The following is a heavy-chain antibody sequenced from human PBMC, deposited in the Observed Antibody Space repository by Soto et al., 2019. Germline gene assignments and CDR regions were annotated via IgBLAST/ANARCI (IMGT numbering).Heavy chain of an antibody. J-gene: IGHJ3*02. CDR2: IIPIFGTA. CDR1: GGTFSSYA. CDR3: ARTFTVVTPRGAFDI. D-gene: IGHD2-21*02. Sequence: SVKVSCKASGGTFSSYAISWVRQAPGQGLEWMGGIIPIFGTANYAQKFQGRVTITADESTSTAYMELSSLRSEDTAVYYCARTFTVVTPRGAFDIWGQGTMVTVSS. V-gene: IGHV1-69*13.